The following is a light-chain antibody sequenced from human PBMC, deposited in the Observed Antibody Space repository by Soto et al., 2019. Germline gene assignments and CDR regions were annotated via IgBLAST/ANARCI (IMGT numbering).Light chain of an antibody. V-gene: IGKV3-20*01. CDR2: GVS. Sequence: EIVLTQSPGTLSLSPGERATLSCRASQSVSSSYLAWYQQKPGQAPRLLIYGVSSRATGIPDRFSGSGSGTDFTLTISRLEPEDFAVYYCLQYGSSPWTCGQGTKVEIK. CDR1: QSVSSSY. CDR3: LQYGSSPWT. J-gene: IGKJ1*01.